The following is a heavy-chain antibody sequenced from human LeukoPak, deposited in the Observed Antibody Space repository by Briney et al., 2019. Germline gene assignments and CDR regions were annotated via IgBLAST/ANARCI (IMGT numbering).Heavy chain of an antibody. CDR3: ARERYCGGDCYSFAFDI. V-gene: IGHV3-66*01. CDR2: FYSGGGNT. CDR1: GFTVSDNY. D-gene: IGHD2-21*02. J-gene: IGHJ3*02. Sequence: GGSLRLSCAASGFTVSDNYRSWVRQAPGKGLEWVSVFYSGGGNTNYANSVKSRFTISRDNSKNTLYLQMSSLRAEDTAVYYCARERYCGGDCYSFAFDIWGQGTMVTVSS.